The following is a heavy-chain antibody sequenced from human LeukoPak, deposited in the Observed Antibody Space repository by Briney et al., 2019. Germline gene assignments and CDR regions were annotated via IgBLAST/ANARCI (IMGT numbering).Heavy chain of an antibody. Sequence: GASVKVSCKVSGSTLTELSMHWVRQAPGKGLEWMGGFDPEDGETIYAQKFQGRVTMTEDTSTDTAYMELSSLRSEDTAVYYCATDREITMIGGWAFDIWGQGTMVTVSS. CDR2: FDPEDGET. CDR1: GSTLTELS. D-gene: IGHD3-22*01. J-gene: IGHJ3*02. V-gene: IGHV1-24*01. CDR3: ATDREITMIGGWAFDI.